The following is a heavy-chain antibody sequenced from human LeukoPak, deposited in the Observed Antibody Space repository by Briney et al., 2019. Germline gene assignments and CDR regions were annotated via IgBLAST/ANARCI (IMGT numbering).Heavy chain of an antibody. D-gene: IGHD3-16*01. Sequence: GGSLRLSCVASGFSFSAYAMHWVRQAPGKELDWVAITSQDVRNNFYADSVQGRFTISRDNSKNTVYLQMNRLRVEDTAVYFCARDKGEGIYYFYMDVWGKGTTVTVSS. V-gene: IGHV3-30-3*01. CDR2: TSQDVRNN. CDR3: ARDKGEGIYYFYMDV. J-gene: IGHJ6*03. CDR1: GFSFSAYA.